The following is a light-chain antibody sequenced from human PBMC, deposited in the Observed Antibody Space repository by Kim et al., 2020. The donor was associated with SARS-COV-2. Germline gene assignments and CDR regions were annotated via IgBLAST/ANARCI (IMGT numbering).Light chain of an antibody. CDR2: QDN. V-gene: IGLV6-57*03. CDR1: SGSIANNY. CDR3: QSYDTTNQV. J-gene: IGLJ3*02. Sequence: NFMLTQPHSVSESPGKTVTISCTRSSGSIANNYVQWYQQRPGSGPTTVIYQDNQRPSGVPDRFSGSIDSSSNSASLTISGLKAEDEADYYCQSYDTTNQVFGGGTQLTV.